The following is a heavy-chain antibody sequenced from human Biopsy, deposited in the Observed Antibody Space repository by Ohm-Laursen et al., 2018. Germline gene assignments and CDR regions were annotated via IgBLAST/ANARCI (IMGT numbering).Heavy chain of an antibody. V-gene: IGHV1-18*01. CDR2: ISVKTGNT. J-gene: IGHJ4*02. D-gene: IGHD3-3*01. CDR3: AREGTSVTFFGKISDYYFDF. CDR1: GYTFTNYA. Sequence: ASVKVSCKASGYTFTNYAINWVRQAPGQGLEWLGWISVKTGNTNYTQKLQGRVTMTTDTSTNTAYMELRSLRSDDTALYYCAREGTSVTFFGKISDYYFDFWGPGIVVTVSS.